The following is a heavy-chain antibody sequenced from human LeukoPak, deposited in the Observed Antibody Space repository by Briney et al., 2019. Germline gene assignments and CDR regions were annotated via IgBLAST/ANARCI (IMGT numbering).Heavy chain of an antibody. V-gene: IGHV1-46*01. J-gene: IGHJ4*02. CDR1: GYTFTSQY. Sequence: GASVKVSCKASGYTFTSQYVHWVRQAPGQGLEWMGIINPSGGSTSYAQKFQGRVTMTRDTSTSTVYMELSSLRSEDTAVYYCARDPSGSGSYYHNFDYWGQGTLVTVSS. CDR3: ARDPSGSGSYYHNFDY. CDR2: INPSGGST. D-gene: IGHD3-10*01.